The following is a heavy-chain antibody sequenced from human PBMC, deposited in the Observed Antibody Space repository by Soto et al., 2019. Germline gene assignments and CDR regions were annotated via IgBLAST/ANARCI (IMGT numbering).Heavy chain of an antibody. V-gene: IGHV1-69*01. CDR1: GGTFSSYA. CDR3: ARDLSLNSGWYNHFYYYYGMDV. J-gene: IGHJ6*02. CDR2: IIPIFGTA. D-gene: IGHD6-19*01. Sequence: QVQLVQSGAEVKKPGSSVKVSCKASGGTFSSYAINWVRQAPGQGLEWMGGIIPIFGTANYAQKFQGRVTITADESTSTAYMELSSLRSEDTAVYYCARDLSLNSGWYNHFYYYYGMDVWGQGTTVTVSS.